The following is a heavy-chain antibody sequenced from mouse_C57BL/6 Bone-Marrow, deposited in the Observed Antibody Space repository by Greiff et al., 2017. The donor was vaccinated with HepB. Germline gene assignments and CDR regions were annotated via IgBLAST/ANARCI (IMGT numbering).Heavy chain of an antibody. CDR1: GYTFTSYW. V-gene: IGHV1-64*01. Sequence: VQLQQPGAELVKPGASVKLSCKASGYTFTSYWMHWVKQRPGQGLEWIGMIHPNSGSTNYNEKFKSKATLTVDKSSSTAYMQLSSLTSEDSAVYYCARRTGYYYAMDYWGQGTSVTVSS. CDR3: ARRTGYYYAMDY. J-gene: IGHJ4*01. D-gene: IGHD2-2*01. CDR2: IHPNSGST.